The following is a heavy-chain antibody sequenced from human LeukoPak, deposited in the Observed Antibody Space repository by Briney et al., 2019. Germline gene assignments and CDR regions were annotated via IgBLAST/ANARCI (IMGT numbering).Heavy chain of an antibody. D-gene: IGHD6-19*01. V-gene: IGHV3-11*06. J-gene: IGHJ4*02. CDR3: AKSLDSSSWFYFDH. CDR2: ITAGTTYT. CDR1: GFTFSDYY. Sequence: GSLRLSCVASGFTFSDYYVSWIRQAPGKGLEWVSYITAGTTYTKYADSVKGRFTISRGTTKNSVSLQMNSLRVEDTAVYYCAKSLDSSSWFYFDHWGLGTLVTVSS.